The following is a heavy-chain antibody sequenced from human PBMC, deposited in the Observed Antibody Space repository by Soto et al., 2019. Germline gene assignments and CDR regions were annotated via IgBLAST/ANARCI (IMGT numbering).Heavy chain of an antibody. CDR1: GYTFTSYD. CDR3: AREPPRGDFWSGYSTGNWFDP. V-gene: IGHV1-8*01. Sequence: GASVKVSCKASGYTFTSYDINWVRQATGQGLEWMGWMNPNSGNTGYAQKFQGRVTMTRNTSISTAYMELSSLRSEDTAVYYCAREPPRGDFWSGYSTGNWFDPWGQGTLVTVSS. J-gene: IGHJ5*02. CDR2: MNPNSGNT. D-gene: IGHD3-3*01.